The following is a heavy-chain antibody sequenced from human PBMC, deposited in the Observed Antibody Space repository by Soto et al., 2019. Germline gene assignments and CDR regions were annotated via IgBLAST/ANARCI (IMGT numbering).Heavy chain of an antibody. CDR1: GFTFSSYS. CDR2: ISSSSSTI. CDR3: ARDRMGYYYYYMDV. Sequence: GGSLRLSCAASGFTFSSYSMNWVRQAPGKGLEWVSYISSSSSTIYYADSVKGRSTISRDNAKNSLYLQMNSLRAEDTAVYYCARDRMGYYYYYMDVWGKGTTVTVSS. J-gene: IGHJ6*03. V-gene: IGHV3-48*01.